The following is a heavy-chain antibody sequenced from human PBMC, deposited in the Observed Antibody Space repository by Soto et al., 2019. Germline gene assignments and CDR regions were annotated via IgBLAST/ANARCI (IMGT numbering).Heavy chain of an antibody. CDR2: ISYDGNNK. Sequence: GGSLRLSCAASGFTFSTYAMEWVRQAPGKGLDWVALISYDGNNKYYADSVRGRFTISRDNSKNTLYLQMNTLRPEDTALYFCARPVEPFYYYGMDVWGQGTTVTV. J-gene: IGHJ6*02. CDR3: ARPVEPFYYYGMDV. V-gene: IGHV3-30-3*01. CDR1: GFTFSTYA.